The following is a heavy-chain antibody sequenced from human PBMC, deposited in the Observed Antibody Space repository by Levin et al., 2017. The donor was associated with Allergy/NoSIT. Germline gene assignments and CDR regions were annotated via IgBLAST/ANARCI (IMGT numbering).Heavy chain of an antibody. V-gene: IGHV3-21*01. CDR2: ISSSGTYI. D-gene: IGHD2-2*01. CDR3: ARVHCSSASCYLFDALDI. J-gene: IGHJ3*02. Sequence: PSETLSLTCAASGFTFSRYNMNWVRQAAGKGLEWVSAISSSGTYIYYADSVEGRFTISRDNAKNSLFLQMNSLRAEDTAVYYCARVHCSSASCYLFDALDIWGQGTRVTVSS. CDR1: GFTFSRYN.